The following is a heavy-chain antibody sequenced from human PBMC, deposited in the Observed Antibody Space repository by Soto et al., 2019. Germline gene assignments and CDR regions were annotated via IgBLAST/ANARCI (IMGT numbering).Heavy chain of an antibody. J-gene: IGHJ6*02. CDR1: GFTFHEYA. V-gene: IGHV3-9*01. D-gene: IGHD5-12*01. CDR2: ISSDGDTI. CDR3: TKGGYDLIYYFGMDV. Sequence: EVQLIESGGGWVQPGTSLRVSCVASGFTFHEYAIHWVRQAPGKGQEWVSGISSDGDTIAYADSVQGRFTVFRDNAKNSLYLQMNSLRAEDTALYYCTKGGYDLIYYFGMDVWGQGTTVTVSS.